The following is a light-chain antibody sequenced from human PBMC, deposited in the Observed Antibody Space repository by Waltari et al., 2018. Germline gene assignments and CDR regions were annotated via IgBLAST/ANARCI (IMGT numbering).Light chain of an antibody. CDR2: AAS. CDR1: QSISSY. V-gene: IGKV1-39*01. CDR3: QQYYSSSSIT. J-gene: IGKJ5*01. Sequence: DIQMTQSPSSLSASVGDRVTITCRASQSISSYLNWYQQKPGKAPKVLIYAASSLESGVPSRFSGSGSGTDFTLTISSLQPEDVAVYFCQQYYSSSSITFGQGTRLEIK.